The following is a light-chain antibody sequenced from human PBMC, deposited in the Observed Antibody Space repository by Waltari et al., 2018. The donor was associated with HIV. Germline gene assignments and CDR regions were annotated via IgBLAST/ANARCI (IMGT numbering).Light chain of an antibody. Sequence: DSQITQSPSTLSESVGDRVTITCRASLGIDDWLAWYQQKPGKAPKLLIYKASNLETGVPSRFSGSGFGTEFTLTISSLQPDDLATYYCQEYNRGFGQGTKVEIK. CDR1: LGIDDW. CDR3: QEYNRG. J-gene: IGKJ1*01. CDR2: KAS. V-gene: IGKV1-5*03.